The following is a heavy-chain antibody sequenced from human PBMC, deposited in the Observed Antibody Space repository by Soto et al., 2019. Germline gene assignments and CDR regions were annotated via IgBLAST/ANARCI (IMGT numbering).Heavy chain of an antibody. CDR1: GFTFSRHA. V-gene: IGHV3-30-3*01. D-gene: IGHD6-6*01. Sequence: QVQLVESGGGVVQPGRSLRLSCAASGFTFSRHAMHWVRQAPVKRLEWVAVISYDGSEKYYADSVKGRFTISRDSSKNTLYLQMDSLGPEDTAVYYCAREVGGSSPPGWGQGTLVTVFS. CDR3: AREVGGSSPPG. CDR2: ISYDGSEK. J-gene: IGHJ4*02.